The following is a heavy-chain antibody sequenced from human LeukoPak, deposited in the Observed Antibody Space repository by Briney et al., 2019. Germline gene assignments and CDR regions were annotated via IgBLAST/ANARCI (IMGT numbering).Heavy chain of an antibody. D-gene: IGHD6-13*01. V-gene: IGHV3-33*01. J-gene: IGHJ4*02. CDR3: ARDPLAGSWYYFDY. CDR2: IWYDGSNK. CDR1: GFTFSSYG. Sequence: GGSLRLSCAASGFTFSSYGMHWVRRAPGKGLEWVAVIWYDGSNKYYADSVKGRFTISRDNSKNTLYLQMNSLRAEDTAVYYCARDPLAGSWYYFDYWGQRTLVTVSS.